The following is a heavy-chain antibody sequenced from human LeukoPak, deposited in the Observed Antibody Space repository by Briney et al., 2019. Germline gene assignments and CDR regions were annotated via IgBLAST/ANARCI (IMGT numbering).Heavy chain of an antibody. D-gene: IGHD6-6*01. CDR1: GGSISSYY. Sequence: SETLSLTCTVSGGSISSYYWSWVRQPPGKGLEWIGCIYYSGSTNYNPSLKSRVTISVAPSKSQYSLKLSSVAAADTAVYYCARGIAARRGGDYWGQGTLVTVSS. CDR2: IYYSGST. J-gene: IGHJ4*02. V-gene: IGHV4-59*01. CDR3: ARGIAARRGGDY.